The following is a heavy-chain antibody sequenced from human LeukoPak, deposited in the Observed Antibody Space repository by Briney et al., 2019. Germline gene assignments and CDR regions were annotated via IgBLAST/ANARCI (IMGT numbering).Heavy chain of an antibody. CDR1: GVSISSGGYY. CDR3: ARLPVPSGYYYFDY. CDR2: IFYSGSA. D-gene: IGHD3-22*01. V-gene: IGHV4-31*03. Sequence: PSETLSLTCTVSGVSISSGGYYWSWIRQHPGKGLEWIGYIFYSGSAYYNPSLKSRVTISVDTSKNQFSLKLSSVTAADTAVYYCARLPVPSGYYYFDYWGQGTLVTVSS. J-gene: IGHJ4*02.